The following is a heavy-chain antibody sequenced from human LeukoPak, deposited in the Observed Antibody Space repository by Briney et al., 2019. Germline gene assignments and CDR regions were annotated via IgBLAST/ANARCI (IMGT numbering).Heavy chain of an antibody. D-gene: IGHD3-16*02. V-gene: IGHV4-4*02. CDR1: GGSISSSNW. CDR2: IYHSGST. Sequence: SGTLSLTCAVSGGSISSSNWWSWVRQPPGKGLEWIGEIYHSGSTNYNPSLKSRVTISVDTSKNQFSLKLSSVTAPDTAVYYCARLIGLGEVSPYFDFWGQGRLVTVSS. J-gene: IGHJ4*02. CDR3: ARLIGLGEVSPYFDF.